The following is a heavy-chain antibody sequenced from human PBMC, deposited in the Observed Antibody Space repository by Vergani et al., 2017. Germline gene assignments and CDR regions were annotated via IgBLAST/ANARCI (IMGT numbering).Heavy chain of an antibody. CDR3: ARDDTMVRGVLDY. Sequence: QVQLQQWGAGLLKPSETLSLTCAVYGGSFSGYYWSWIRQPAGKGLEWIGRIYTSGSTNYNPSLKSRVTMSVDTSKNQFSLKLSSVTAADTAVYYCARDDTMVRGVLDYWGQGTLVTVSS. V-gene: IGHV4-59*10. CDR2: IYTSGST. CDR1: GGSFSGYY. J-gene: IGHJ4*02. D-gene: IGHD3-10*01.